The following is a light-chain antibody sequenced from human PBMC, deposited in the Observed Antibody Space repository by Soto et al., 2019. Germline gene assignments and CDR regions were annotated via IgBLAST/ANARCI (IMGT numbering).Light chain of an antibody. V-gene: IGKV1-5*03. CDR3: QQSDSTLT. J-gene: IGKJ4*01. CDR1: QSISTW. CDR2: KAS. Sequence: MTQSPLSLPVTPGEPASITCRASQSISTWLAWYQQKPGKAPKFLIYKASTLESGVPSRFSGSGSGTDFTLTISSLQPEDFATYYCQQSDSTLTFGGGTKVDIK.